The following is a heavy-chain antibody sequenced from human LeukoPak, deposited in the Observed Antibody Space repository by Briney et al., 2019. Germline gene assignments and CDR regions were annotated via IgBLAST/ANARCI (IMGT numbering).Heavy chain of an antibody. D-gene: IGHD1-26*01. CDR1: GGSISSYY. Sequence: SETLSLTCTVSGGSISSYYWSWIRQPPGKGLEWIGYIYYSGSTNYNPSLKSRVTISVDTSKNQFSLKLSSVTAADTAVYYCARSLVGATDHFDYWGQGTPVTVSS. CDR2: IYYSGST. V-gene: IGHV4-59*01. CDR3: ARSLVGATDHFDY. J-gene: IGHJ4*02.